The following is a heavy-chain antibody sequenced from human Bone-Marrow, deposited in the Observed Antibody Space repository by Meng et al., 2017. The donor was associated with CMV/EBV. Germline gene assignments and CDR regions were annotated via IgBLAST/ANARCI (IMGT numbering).Heavy chain of an antibody. V-gene: IGHV5-51*01. CDR1: GYSFTSYW. D-gene: IGHD2-2*01. CDR2: IYPGDSDT. J-gene: IGHJ3*02. Sequence: KVSCKGSGYSFTSYWIGWVRQMPGKGLEWMGIIYPGDSDTRYSPSFQGQVTISADKSISTAYLQWSSLKASDTAMYYCARRYWSSTSCSVAAFDIWGQGTMVTVSS. CDR3: ARRYWSSTSCSVAAFDI.